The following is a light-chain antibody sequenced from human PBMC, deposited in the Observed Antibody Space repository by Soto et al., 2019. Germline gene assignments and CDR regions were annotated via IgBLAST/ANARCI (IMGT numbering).Light chain of an antibody. J-gene: IGKJ1*01. Sequence: VMTQSPATLSLSPGERATLSCRSSQSVNANYFAWYQQKPGQAPRLLIYGISSRPTGIPDRFSGSGSGTDFTLTISRLEPEDFAVYYCEQYGSSPRTFGQGTKVDI. CDR3: EQYGSSPRT. CDR1: QSVNANY. CDR2: GIS. V-gene: IGKV3-20*01.